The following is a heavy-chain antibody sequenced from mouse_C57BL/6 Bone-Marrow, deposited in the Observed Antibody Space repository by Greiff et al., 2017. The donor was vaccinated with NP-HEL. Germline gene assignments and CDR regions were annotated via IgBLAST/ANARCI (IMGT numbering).Heavy chain of an antibody. V-gene: IGHV6-3*01. CDR2: IRLKSDNYAT. J-gene: IGHJ2*01. CDR3: TSLYYYGSSY. CDR1: GFTFSNYW. Sequence: EVKVVESGGGLVQPGGSMKLSCVASGFTFSNYWMNWVRQSPEKGLEWVAQIRLKSDNYATHYAESVKGRFTISRDDSKSSVYLQMNNLRAEDTGIYYCTSLYYYGSSYWGQGTTLTVSS. D-gene: IGHD1-1*01.